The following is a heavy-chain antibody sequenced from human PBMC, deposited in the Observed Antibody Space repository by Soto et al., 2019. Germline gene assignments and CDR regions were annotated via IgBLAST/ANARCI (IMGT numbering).Heavy chain of an antibody. D-gene: IGHD6-13*01. Sequence: PSETLSLTCAVYGGSFSGYYWSWIRQPPGKGLEWIGEINHSGSTNYNPSLKSRVTISVDTSKTQFSLKLSSVTAADTAVYYCARVGRIAAAGKGYYYYGMDVWGQGTTVTVSS. CDR3: ARVGRIAAAGKGYYYYGMDV. V-gene: IGHV4-34*01. J-gene: IGHJ6*02. CDR1: GGSFSGYY. CDR2: INHSGST.